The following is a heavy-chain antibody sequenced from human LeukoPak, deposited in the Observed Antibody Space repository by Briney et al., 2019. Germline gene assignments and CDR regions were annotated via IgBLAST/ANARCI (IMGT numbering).Heavy chain of an antibody. Sequence: GAPVKVSCKASGYTFTSYGISWVRQAPGQGLEWMGWISAYNGNTNYAQKLQGRVTMTTDTSTSTAYMELRSLRSDDTAVYYCAREMRDYDFWSGYLDYWGQGTLVTVSS. D-gene: IGHD3-3*01. J-gene: IGHJ4*02. CDR2: ISAYNGNT. CDR1: GYTFTSYG. CDR3: AREMRDYDFWSGYLDY. V-gene: IGHV1-18*01.